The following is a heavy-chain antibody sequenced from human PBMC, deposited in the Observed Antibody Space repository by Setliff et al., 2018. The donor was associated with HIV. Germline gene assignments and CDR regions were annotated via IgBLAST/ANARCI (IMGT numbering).Heavy chain of an antibody. V-gene: IGHV4-34*01. Sequence: SETLSLTCAVYGGSFSGYYWSWIRQPPGKGLEWIGEINHSGGTNYNPSLKSRVTISLDTSKNQFSLRLISVTAADTAVYYCAKVAVTGYCSTTSCQNWFDPWGQGTLVTVSS. CDR2: INHSGGT. D-gene: IGHD2-2*01. J-gene: IGHJ5*02. CDR1: GGSFSGYY. CDR3: AKVAVTGYCSTTSCQNWFDP.